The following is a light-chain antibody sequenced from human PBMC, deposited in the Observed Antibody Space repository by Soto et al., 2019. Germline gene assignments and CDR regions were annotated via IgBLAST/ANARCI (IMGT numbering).Light chain of an antibody. CDR3: GTWDTSLSAGV. V-gene: IGLV1-51*01. CDR2: DND. CDR1: SSNIGTTF. J-gene: IGLJ2*01. Sequence: QSVLTQPPSVSAAPGQKVSSSCSGSSSNIGTTFVSWYQQLPGTAPKLLIYDNDKLPSGIPDRFSGSKSGTSATLGITGLQSGYEADYYCGTWDTSLSAGVFGGGTKLTVL.